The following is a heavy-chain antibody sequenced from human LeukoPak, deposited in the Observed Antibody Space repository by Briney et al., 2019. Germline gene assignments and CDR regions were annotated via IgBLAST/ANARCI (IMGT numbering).Heavy chain of an antibody. CDR3: ARVPLMRGYSYGYYYYYGMDV. J-gene: IGHJ6*04. V-gene: IGHV1-69*01. CDR1: GGTFSSYA. Sequence: ASVKVSCKASGGTFSSYAISWVRQAPGQGLEWMGGIIPIFGTANYAQKFQGRVTITADESTSTAYMELSSLRSEDTAVYYCARVPLMRGYSYGYYYYYGMDVWGKGTTITVPS. CDR2: IIPIFGTA. D-gene: IGHD5-18*01.